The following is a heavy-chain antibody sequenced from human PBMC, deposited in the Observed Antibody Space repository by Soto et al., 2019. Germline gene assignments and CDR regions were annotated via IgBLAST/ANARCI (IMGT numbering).Heavy chain of an antibody. D-gene: IGHD3-10*01. CDR2: IYYSGST. CDR1: GGSINTSADY. J-gene: IGHJ5*02. V-gene: IGHV4-39*01. CDR3: ARQGVLNFFDP. Sequence: SETLSLTCTVSGGSINTSADYWGWIRQPPGEGLEWIGSIYYSGSTYYNPSLKSRVSLSADTSKNQLSLRLISVTAADTSVYYCARQGVLNFFDPWGQGTLVTVSS.